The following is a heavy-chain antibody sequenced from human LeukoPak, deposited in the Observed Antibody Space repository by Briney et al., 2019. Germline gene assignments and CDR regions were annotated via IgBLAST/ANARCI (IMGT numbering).Heavy chain of an antibody. CDR2: IHYSGSA. CDR3: ARGQWFRAF. J-gene: IGHJ4*02. V-gene: IGHV4-34*01. D-gene: IGHD3-10*01. Sequence: SETLSLTCAVYGGSFSGYYCTWIRQPPGKGLEWIGEIHYSGSATYNPSLKSRVTISVDTSKNQFSLKMNSVTAADTAVYYCARGQWFRAFWSRGTPVTVSS. CDR1: GGSFSGYY.